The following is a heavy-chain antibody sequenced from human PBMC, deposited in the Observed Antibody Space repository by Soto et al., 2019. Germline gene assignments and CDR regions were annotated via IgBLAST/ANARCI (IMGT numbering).Heavy chain of an antibody. J-gene: IGHJ4*02. CDR1: GFTFSSSG. CDR3: AKYGGWNYDYVWGSYRYDDY. V-gene: IGHV3-30*18. CDR2: ISYDGSNK. Sequence: GGSLRLSCAASGFTFSSSGMHWVRQAPGKGLEWVAVISYDGSNKYYADSVKGRFTISRDNSKNTLYLQMNSLRAEDTAVYYCAKYGGWNYDYVWGSYRYDDYWGQGTLVTVSS. D-gene: IGHD3-16*02.